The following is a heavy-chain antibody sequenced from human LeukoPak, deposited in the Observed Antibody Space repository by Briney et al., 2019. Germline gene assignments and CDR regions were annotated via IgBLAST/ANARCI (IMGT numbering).Heavy chain of an antibody. CDR2: IYYSGST. D-gene: IGHD3-22*01. J-gene: IGHJ4*02. CDR1: GGSISSYY. V-gene: IGHV4-59*01. CDR3: ASSYDSSGYWPFDY. Sequence: SETLSLTCTASGGSISSYYWSWIRQPPGKGLEWIGYIYYSGSTNYNPSLKSRVTISVDTSKNQFSLKLSSVTAADTAVYYCASSYDSSGYWPFDYWGQGTLVTVSS.